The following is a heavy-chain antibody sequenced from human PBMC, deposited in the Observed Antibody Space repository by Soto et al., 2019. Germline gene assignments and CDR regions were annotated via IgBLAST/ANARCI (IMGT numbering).Heavy chain of an antibody. CDR2: IYHSGST. Sequence: QVQLQESGPGLVKPSGTLSLTCAVSGGSISSSNWWSWVRQPPGKGLEWIGEIYHSGSTNYNPSLKSRGTISADKSKKQFSLKLSSVTAAATAVYYCASVRGGYYYAMDVWGQGTTVTVSS. CDR3: ASVRGGYYYAMDV. J-gene: IGHJ6*02. CDR1: GGSISSSNW. D-gene: IGHD3-10*02. V-gene: IGHV4-4*02.